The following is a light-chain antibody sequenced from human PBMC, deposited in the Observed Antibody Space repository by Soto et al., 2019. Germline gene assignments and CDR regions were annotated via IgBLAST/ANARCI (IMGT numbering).Light chain of an antibody. CDR1: SSDVGGYNY. CDR2: DVS. J-gene: IGLJ1*01. V-gene: IGLV2-14*01. CDR3: SSYTSSSTYV. Sequence: QSARTQPASVSGSPGQSITISCTGTSSDVGGYNYVSWYQQHPGKAPKLMIYDVSNRPSGVSNRFSGSKSGNMASLTISGLQAEDEADYYCSSYTSSSTYVFGTGTKVTVL.